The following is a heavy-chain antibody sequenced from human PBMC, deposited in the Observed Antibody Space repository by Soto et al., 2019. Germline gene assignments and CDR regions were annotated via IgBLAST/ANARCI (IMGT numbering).Heavy chain of an antibody. V-gene: IGHV4-31*03. CDR2: IYYSGST. CDR3: AREPREPYYYFGMDV. CDR1: GGSISSGGHY. J-gene: IGHJ6*02. D-gene: IGHD1-1*01. Sequence: PSETLSLTCTVSGGSISSGGHYWSWIRQHPGKGLEWIGYIYYSGSTYYNPSLKSRVTISVDKSKNQFSLKLSSVTAADTAVYYCAREPREPYYYFGMDVWGEGTRVTLPS.